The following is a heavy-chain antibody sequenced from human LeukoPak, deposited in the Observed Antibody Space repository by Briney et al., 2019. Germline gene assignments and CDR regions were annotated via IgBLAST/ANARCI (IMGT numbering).Heavy chain of an antibody. CDR1: GVSISSGGYY. CDR3: ARISTASLFDY. Sequence: TLSLTCTVSGVSISSGGYYWSWIRQPPGKALEWLARIDWDDDKYYSTSLKTRLTISKDTSKNQVVLTMTNMDPVDTATYYCARISTASLFDYWGQGTLVTVSS. D-gene: IGHD6-6*01. J-gene: IGHJ4*02. V-gene: IGHV2-70*11. CDR2: IDWDDDK.